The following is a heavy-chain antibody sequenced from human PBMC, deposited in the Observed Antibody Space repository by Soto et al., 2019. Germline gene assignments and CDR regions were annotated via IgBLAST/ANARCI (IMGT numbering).Heavy chain of an antibody. Sequence: SETLSLTCTVSGGSISSGGYYWSWIRQHPGKGLEWIGYIYHSGSTYYNPSLKSRVTISVDTSKNQFSLKLSSVTAADTAVYYCARFYVPSPSYNYDILTGYSNWFDPWGQGTLVTVSS. J-gene: IGHJ5*02. V-gene: IGHV4-31*03. CDR1: GGSISSGGYY. D-gene: IGHD3-9*01. CDR2: IYHSGST. CDR3: ARFYVPSPSYNYDILTGYSNWFDP.